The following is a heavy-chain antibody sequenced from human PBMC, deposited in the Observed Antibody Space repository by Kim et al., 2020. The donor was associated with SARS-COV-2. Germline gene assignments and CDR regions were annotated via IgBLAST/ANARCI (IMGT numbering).Heavy chain of an antibody. Sequence: SLKGRVTISVDTSKNQFSLKLSSVIAADTAVYYCARGPYYYDSSGFYYDHWGHGSLVTVSS. V-gene: IGHV4-59*09. J-gene: IGHJ5*02. CDR3: ARGPYYYDSSGFYYDH. D-gene: IGHD3-22*01.